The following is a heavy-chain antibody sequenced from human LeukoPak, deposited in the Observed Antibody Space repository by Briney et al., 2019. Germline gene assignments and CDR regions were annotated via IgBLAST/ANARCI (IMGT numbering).Heavy chain of an antibody. CDR1: GGSISSYY. D-gene: IGHD2-2*01. V-gene: IGHV4-59*01. J-gene: IGHJ3*02. CDR2: IYYSGST. Sequence: PSETLSLTCTVSGGSISSYYWSWIRQPPGKGLEWIGYIYYSGSTNYNPSLKSRVTISVDTSKNQFSLKLSSVTAADTAVYYCARDLGSDGYCSSTSCYGAFDIWSQGTMVTVSS. CDR3: ARDLGSDGYCSSTSCYGAFDI.